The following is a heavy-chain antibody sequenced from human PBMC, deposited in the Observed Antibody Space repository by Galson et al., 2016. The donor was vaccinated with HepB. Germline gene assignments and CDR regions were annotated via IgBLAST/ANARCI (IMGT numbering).Heavy chain of an antibody. D-gene: IGHD6-13*01. CDR1: GGSINSDY. Sequence: QVQLQESGPGLVKPSETLSLTCTVTGGSINSDYWSWIRRPPGKGLEWIGNLYYSGSTYYSPSLKGRVTISVDTSKNQFSLKLSSVTAADTAVYYCARRAAAGNFDYWGQGTLVTVSS. CDR3: ARRAAAGNFDY. J-gene: IGHJ4*02. V-gene: IGHV4-59*12. CDR2: LYYSGST.